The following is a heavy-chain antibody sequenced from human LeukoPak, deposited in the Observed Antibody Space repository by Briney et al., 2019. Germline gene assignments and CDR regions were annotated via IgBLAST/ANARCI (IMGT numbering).Heavy chain of an antibody. V-gene: IGHV3-30*18. CDR1: GFTFSSYG. CDR3: AKDQLRAAGYYYYGMDV. J-gene: IGHJ6*02. Sequence: GGSLRLSCAASGFTFSSYGMHWVRQAPGKGLEWVAVISYDGSNKYYADSVKGRFTISRDNSKNTLYLQMNSLRAEDTAVYYCAKDQLRAAGYYYYGMDVWGQGTTVTISS. CDR2: ISYDGSNK. D-gene: IGHD6-13*01.